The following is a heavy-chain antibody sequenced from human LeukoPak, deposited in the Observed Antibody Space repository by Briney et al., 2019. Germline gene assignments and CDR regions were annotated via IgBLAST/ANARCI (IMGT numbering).Heavy chain of an antibody. V-gene: IGHV4-30-2*01. J-gene: IGHJ5*02. D-gene: IGHD4-17*01. Sequence: SETLSLTCVVSGGSISSGGYSWGWIRQPPGKGLEWIGYIYLSGSTYYNPSLKSRVTIAVDRSKNQFSLKLSSVTAADTAVYYCARAGNGGDYVGFDPWGHGTLVTVSS. CDR3: ARAGNGGDYVGFDP. CDR2: IYLSGST. CDR1: GGSISSGGYS.